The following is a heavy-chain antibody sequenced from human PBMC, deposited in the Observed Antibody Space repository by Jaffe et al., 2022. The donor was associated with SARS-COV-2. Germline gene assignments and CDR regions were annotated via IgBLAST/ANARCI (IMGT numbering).Heavy chain of an antibody. Sequence: QVQLVQSGAEVKKPGASVKVSCKASGYTFTSYDINWVRQATGQGLEWMGWMNPNSGNTGYAQKFQGRVTMTRNTSISTAYMELSSLRSEDTAVYYCARGPYGQILWNYYGMDVWGQGTTVTVSS. CDR3: ARGPYGQILWNYYGMDV. J-gene: IGHJ6*02. CDR1: GYTFTSYD. V-gene: IGHV1-8*01. CDR2: MNPNSGNT. D-gene: IGHD2-21*01.